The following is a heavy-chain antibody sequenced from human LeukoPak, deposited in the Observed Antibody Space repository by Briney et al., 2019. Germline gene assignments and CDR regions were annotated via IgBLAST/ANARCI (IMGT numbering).Heavy chain of an antibody. CDR3: ARDVGYSYGYFGH. Sequence: ASVKVSCNASGYTFTDYTIHWVRQAPGQRLEWMGWINAGNGDTKYSQNFQGRVAITRVTSASTAHMELSSLRSEDTAVYFCARDVGYSYGYFGHWGQGTLVTVSS. CDR1: GYTFTDYT. J-gene: IGHJ4*02. V-gene: IGHV1-3*01. D-gene: IGHD5-18*01. CDR2: INAGNGDT.